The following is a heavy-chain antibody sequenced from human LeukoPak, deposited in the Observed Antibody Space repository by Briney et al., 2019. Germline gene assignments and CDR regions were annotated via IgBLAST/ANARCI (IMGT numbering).Heavy chain of an antibody. CDR2: INTDGRST. CDR1: GSTFSNYY. V-gene: IGHV3-74*01. Sequence: GGSLRLSCAASGSTFSNYYMHWVRRAPGKGLVWVSRINTDGRSTDYADSVKGRLTISRDNAKNTLYLQMNSLRAEDTAVYYCTRDAGTAGAERLDYWGQGTLVTVSS. D-gene: IGHD2-21*02. CDR3: TRDAGTAGAERLDY. J-gene: IGHJ4*02.